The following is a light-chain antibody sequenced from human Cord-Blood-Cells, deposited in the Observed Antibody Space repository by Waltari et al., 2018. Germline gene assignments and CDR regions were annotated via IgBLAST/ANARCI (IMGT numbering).Light chain of an antibody. CDR1: QSISSY. J-gene: IGKJ1*01. V-gene: IGKV1-39*01. CDR2: AAS. Sequence: DIQMTQSPSSLSASGGDRVTITCRASQSISSYLNWYQQKPGKAPKLLIYAASSLQSGFPSRFSGSGSGTDFTLTISSLQPEDFATYYCQQSYCTPRTFGQGTKVEIK. CDR3: QQSYCTPRT.